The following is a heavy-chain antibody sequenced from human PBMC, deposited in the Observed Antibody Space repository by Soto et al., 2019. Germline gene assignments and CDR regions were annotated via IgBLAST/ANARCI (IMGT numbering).Heavy chain of an antibody. J-gene: IGHJ6*02. V-gene: IGHV3-30-3*01. D-gene: IGHD3-10*01. Sequence: GGSLRLSCAASGFTFSSYAMHWVRQAPGKGLEWVAVISYDGSNKYYVDSVKGRFTISRDNSKNTLYLQMNSLRAEDTAVYYCARATTYYYASGRDYYGMDVWGQGTTVTVSS. CDR3: ARATTYYYASGRDYYGMDV. CDR1: GFTFSSYA. CDR2: ISYDGSNK.